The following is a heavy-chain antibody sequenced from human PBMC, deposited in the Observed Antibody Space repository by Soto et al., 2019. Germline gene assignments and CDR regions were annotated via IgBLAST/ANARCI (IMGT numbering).Heavy chain of an antibody. V-gene: IGHV1-2*02. CDR1: GYTFTGYY. J-gene: IGHJ4*02. CDR3: ARVLHGSSGCDY. D-gene: IGHD6-19*01. CDR2: INPNSGGT. Sequence: ASVKVSCKASGYTFTGYYIHWVRQAPGQGLEWMGWINPNSGGTNYAQKFQGRVTMTRDTSISTAYMELSRLRSDDTAVYYCARVLHGSSGCDYWGQGTLVTFSS.